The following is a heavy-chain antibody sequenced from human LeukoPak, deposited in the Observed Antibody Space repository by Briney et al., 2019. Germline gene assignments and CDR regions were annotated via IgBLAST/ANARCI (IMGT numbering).Heavy chain of an antibody. CDR2: VNWNGGST. CDR3: AIQCYDFWSGSIY. Sequence: GGSLRLSCAASGFTFDDYGMSWVRQAPGKGLEWVSGVNWNGGSTGYAGSVKGRFTISRDNAKNSLYLQMNRLRAEDTALYYCAIQCYDFWSGSIYWGQGTLVTVSS. CDR1: GFTFDDYG. J-gene: IGHJ4*02. V-gene: IGHV3-20*04. D-gene: IGHD3-3*01.